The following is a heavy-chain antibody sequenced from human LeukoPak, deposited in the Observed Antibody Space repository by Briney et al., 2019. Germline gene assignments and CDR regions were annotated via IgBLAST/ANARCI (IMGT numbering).Heavy chain of an antibody. D-gene: IGHD3-22*01. J-gene: IGHJ3*02. V-gene: IGHV4-59*01. CDR2: IYYSGGT. Sequence: SETLSLTCTVSGGSISSYYWSWIRQPPGKGLEWIGYIYYSGGTNYNPSLKSRVTISVDTSKNQFSLKLSSVTAADTAVYYCARTGDSSGYDDAFDIWGQGTMVTVSS. CDR1: GGSISSYY. CDR3: ARTGDSSGYDDAFDI.